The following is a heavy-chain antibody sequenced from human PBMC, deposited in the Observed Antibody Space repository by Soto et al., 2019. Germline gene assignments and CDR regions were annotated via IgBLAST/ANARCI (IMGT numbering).Heavy chain of an antibody. CDR2: ISAHNGNT. D-gene: IGHD3-22*01. CDR1: GYDFTTYG. J-gene: IGHJ4*02. CDR3: ARSPYSSGYYYALAY. Sequence: ASVKVSCKGSGYDFTTYGITWVRQAPGQGLEWMAWISAHNGNTDYAQKLQGRVTVTRDTSTSTAYMELRSLRSEDTAVYYCARSPYSSGYYYALAYWGQGTQVTVSS. V-gene: IGHV1-18*01.